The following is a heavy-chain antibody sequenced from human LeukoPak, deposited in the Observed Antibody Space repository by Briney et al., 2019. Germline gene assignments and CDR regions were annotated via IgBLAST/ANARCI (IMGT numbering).Heavy chain of an antibody. CDR2: IYSGGST. V-gene: IGHV3-53*01. D-gene: IGHD3-22*01. CDR1: GFTVSSNY. CDR3: ARVWYYDSSGYLDY. Sequence: GGSLRLSCVASGFTVSSNYMSWVRQAPGKGLEWVSVIYSGGSTYYADSVKGRFTISRDNSKNTLYLQMNSLRAEDTAVYYCARVWYYDSSGYLDYWGQGTLVTVSS. J-gene: IGHJ4*02.